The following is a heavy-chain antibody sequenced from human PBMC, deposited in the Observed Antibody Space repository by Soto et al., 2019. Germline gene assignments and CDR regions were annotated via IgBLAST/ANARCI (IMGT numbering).Heavy chain of an antibody. V-gene: IGHV6-1*01. CDR3: TRESMSGWSDF. Sequence: SQTLSLTCAISGDSVSSNSASWNWIRPSPSRGFEWLGRTYYRSKWYNDYAVSVKSRITINPDTSKNQFSLQLNSVTPDDTAVYYCTRESMSGWSDFWGQGILVTVSS. CDR2: TYYRSKWYN. D-gene: IGHD6-19*01. CDR1: GDSVSSNSAS. J-gene: IGHJ4*02.